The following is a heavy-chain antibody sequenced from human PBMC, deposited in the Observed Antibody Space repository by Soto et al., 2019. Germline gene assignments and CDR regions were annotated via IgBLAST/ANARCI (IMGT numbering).Heavy chain of an antibody. CDR2: ISNRGDT. Sequence: VQLVESGGGLVQPGGSLRLSCTASGFIVSNTYVNWVRQAPGKGLEWVSVISNRGDTHYADSVRGRFSLSRDISDNSLYLQMNDLRVGDTAVYYCAREPRYWRGGSCSITGDAYDIWGQGTMVTVSS. V-gene: IGHV3-66*01. J-gene: IGHJ3*02. CDR3: AREPRYWRGGSCSITGDAYDI. D-gene: IGHD2-15*01. CDR1: GFIVSNTY.